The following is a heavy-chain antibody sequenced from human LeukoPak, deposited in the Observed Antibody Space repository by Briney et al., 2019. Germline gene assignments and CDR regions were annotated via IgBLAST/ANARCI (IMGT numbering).Heavy chain of an antibody. CDR1: GGSISSYY. D-gene: IGHD2-15*01. V-gene: IGHV4-59*01. CDR2: IYYSGST. J-gene: IGHJ3*02. CDR3: ARDCSGGSCYSRSRAFDI. Sequence: SETLSLTCTVSGGSISSYYWSWIRQPPGKGLEWIGYIYYSGSTNYNPSLKSRVTISVDTSTNQFSLKLSSVTAADTAVYYCARDCSGGSCYSRSRAFDIWGQGTMVTVSS.